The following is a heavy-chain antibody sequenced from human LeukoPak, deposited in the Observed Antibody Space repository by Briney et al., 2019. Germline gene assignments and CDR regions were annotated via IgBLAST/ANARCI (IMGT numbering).Heavy chain of an antibody. J-gene: IGHJ4*02. V-gene: IGHV3-64D*06. D-gene: IGHD6-19*01. CDR3: VKYSSGWYDY. CDR2: NSDNGGST. Sequence: GGSLRLSCSASGFTFSSYAIHWVRQAPGKGLEYVSANSDNGGSTYYADSVKGRFTISRDNSKNTLYLQMSSLRAEDTAVYYCVKYSSGWYDYWGQGTLVTVSS. CDR1: GFTFSSYA.